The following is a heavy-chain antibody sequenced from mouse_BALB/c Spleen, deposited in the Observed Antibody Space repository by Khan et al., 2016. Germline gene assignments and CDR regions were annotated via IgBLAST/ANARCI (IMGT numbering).Heavy chain of an antibody. CDR2: ISYSGRT. D-gene: IGHD1-1*01. CDR1: GDSITSGY. V-gene: IGHV3-8*02. Sequence: VQLKESGPSLVKPSQTLSLTCSVTGDSITSGYWNWIRKFPGNKLEYMGYISYSGRTYYNPSLKSRISITRDTSKNQCYLQLNSVTTEDTATYYCARYLYYYGSSYDAMDYWGQGTSVTVSS. CDR3: ARYLYYYGSSYDAMDY. J-gene: IGHJ4*01.